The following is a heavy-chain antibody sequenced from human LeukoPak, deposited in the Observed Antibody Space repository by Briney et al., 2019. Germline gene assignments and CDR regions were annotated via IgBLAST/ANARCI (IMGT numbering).Heavy chain of an antibody. D-gene: IGHD3-3*01. Sequence: GGSLRLSCVASGFTFSDYYMSWIRQAPGKGLEWVSYISSSGSTIYYADSVKGRFTISRDNAENSLYLQMNSLRAEDTAVYYCARGATIFGVVIGFVDYWGQGTLVTVSS. CDR2: ISSSGSTI. CDR1: GFTFSDYY. V-gene: IGHV3-11*01. J-gene: IGHJ4*02. CDR3: ARGATIFGVVIGFVDY.